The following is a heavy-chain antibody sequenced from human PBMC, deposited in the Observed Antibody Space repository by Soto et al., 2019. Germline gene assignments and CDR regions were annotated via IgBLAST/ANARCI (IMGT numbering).Heavy chain of an antibody. D-gene: IGHD6-13*01. CDR3: ARAQGGSSWPYYYYGMDV. CDR1: GFTFSSYD. J-gene: IGHJ6*02. Sequence: GGSLRLSCAASGFTFSSYDMHWVRQATGKGLEWVSAIGTAGDPYYPGSVKGRFTISRENAKNSLYLQMNSLRAGDTAVYYCARAQGGSSWPYYYYGMDVWGHGTTVTVPS. CDR2: IGTAGDP. V-gene: IGHV3-13*05.